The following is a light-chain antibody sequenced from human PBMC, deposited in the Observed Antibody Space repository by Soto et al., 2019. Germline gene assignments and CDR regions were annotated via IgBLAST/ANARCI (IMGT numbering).Light chain of an antibody. Sequence: EIELTQSPAPLSLSPGERATLSCRASQRVGGRLGWYQQKPGRAPRLLIYGASSRATGVPDRFSGSGSGTDFTLTISRLESEDFAVYYCRHDGTAFRQGTKVEMK. CDR2: GAS. V-gene: IGKV3-20*01. CDR1: QRVGGR. J-gene: IGKJ1*01. CDR3: RHDGTA.